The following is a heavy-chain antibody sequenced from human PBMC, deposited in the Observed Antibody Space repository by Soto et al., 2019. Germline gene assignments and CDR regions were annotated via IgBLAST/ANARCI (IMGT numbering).Heavy chain of an antibody. CDR2: IDCSGGT. D-gene: IGHD3-10*01. CDR3: VRQGFGRLHGLVDV. V-gene: IGHV4-59*08. Sequence: QVQLQESGPGLVKPSETLSLTCTVSDDSSSSYKWSWIRQPPGRRLEWIGYIDCSGGTSYNPSLQSRVTISVDTSTKQFSLKLRSVTAADTAVYYCVRQGFGRLHGLVDVWGQGPTVTVSS. CDR1: DDSSSSYK. J-gene: IGHJ6*02.